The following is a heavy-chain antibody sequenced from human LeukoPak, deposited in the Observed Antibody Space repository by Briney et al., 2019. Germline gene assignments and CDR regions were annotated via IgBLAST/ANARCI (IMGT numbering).Heavy chain of an antibody. D-gene: IGHD3-22*01. Sequence: SETLSLTCTVSGGSIRSSTYYWAWIRQPPGKGLEWIGTIHYTGTTYYNPSLKSRVTIPVDTSKNQFSLNLSSVTAADTTFYYCARLGGYYDPPDYWGQGTLVTVSS. CDR1: GGSIRSSTYY. J-gene: IGHJ4*02. CDR3: ARLGGYYDPPDY. V-gene: IGHV4-39*01. CDR2: IHYTGTT.